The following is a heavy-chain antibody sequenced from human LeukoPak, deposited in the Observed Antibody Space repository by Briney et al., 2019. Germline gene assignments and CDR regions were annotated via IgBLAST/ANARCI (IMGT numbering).Heavy chain of an antibody. Sequence: GRSLRLSCAASGFTFDDYAMHWVRQAPGKGLEWVSGISWNSGSIGYADSVKGRFTISRDNAKNSLYLQMNSLRAEDTALYYCAKDFGYGGNSALDYWGQGTLVTVSS. CDR2: ISWNSGSI. D-gene: IGHD4-23*01. CDR3: AKDFGYGGNSALDY. CDR1: GFTFDDYA. V-gene: IGHV3-9*01. J-gene: IGHJ4*02.